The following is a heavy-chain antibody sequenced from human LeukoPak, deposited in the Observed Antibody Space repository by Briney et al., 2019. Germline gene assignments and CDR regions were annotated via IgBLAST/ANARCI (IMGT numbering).Heavy chain of an antibody. V-gene: IGHV4-39*07. Sequence: SETLSLTCTVSGGSISSSSYYWGWIRQPPGKGLEWIGSIYYSGSTYYNPSLKSRVTISVDTSKNQFSLKLSSVTAADTAVYYCARDDNSSGWHDAFDIWGQGTMVTVSS. CDR1: GGSISSSSYY. CDR2: IYYSGST. D-gene: IGHD6-19*01. J-gene: IGHJ3*02. CDR3: ARDDNSSGWHDAFDI.